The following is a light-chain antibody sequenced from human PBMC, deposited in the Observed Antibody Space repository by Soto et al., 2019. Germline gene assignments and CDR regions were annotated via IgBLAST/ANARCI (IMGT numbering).Light chain of an antibody. Sequence: QSVLTQPPSASGTPGQRVTISCSGSSSNIRSNTVNWYQQHPGTAPKLLIYSNNQRPSGVPDRFSGSKSGTSASLAISGLQSEDEADYYCAAWDDSLNGYVFGTGTKVTVL. CDR2: SNN. CDR1: SSNIRSNT. CDR3: AAWDDSLNGYV. V-gene: IGLV1-44*01. J-gene: IGLJ1*01.